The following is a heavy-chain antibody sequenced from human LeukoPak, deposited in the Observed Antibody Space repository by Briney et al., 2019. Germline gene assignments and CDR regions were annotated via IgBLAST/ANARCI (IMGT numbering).Heavy chain of an antibody. CDR1: GGTFSSYA. J-gene: IGHJ6*03. CDR2: FIPIFGTA. CDR3: ARGVVVAATPGLGSNYYYYYMDV. Sequence: ASVKVSCKASGGTFSSYAISWVRQSPGQGLEWMGGFIPIFGTANYAQKFQGRVTITADKSTSTAYMELSSLRFEDTAVYYCARGVVVAATPGLGSNYYYYYMDVWGKGTTVTVSS. D-gene: IGHD2-15*01. V-gene: IGHV1-69*06.